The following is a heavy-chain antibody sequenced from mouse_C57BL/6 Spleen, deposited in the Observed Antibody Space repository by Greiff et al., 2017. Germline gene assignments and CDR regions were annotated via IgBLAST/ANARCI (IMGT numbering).Heavy chain of an antibody. CDR2: IDPETGGT. J-gene: IGHJ2*01. CDR3: TRCIGTTVVAEYYFDY. V-gene: IGHV1-15*01. CDR1: GYTFTDYE. D-gene: IGHD1-1*01. Sequence: VQLQQSGAELVRPGASVTLSCKASGYTFTDYEMHWVKQTPVHGLEWIGAIDPETGGTAYNQKFKGKAILTADKSSSTAYMELRSLTSEDSAVYYCTRCIGTTVVAEYYFDYWGQGTTLTVSS.